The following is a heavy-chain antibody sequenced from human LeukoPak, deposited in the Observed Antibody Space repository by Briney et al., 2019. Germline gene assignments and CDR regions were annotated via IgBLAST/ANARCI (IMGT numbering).Heavy chain of an antibody. CDR3: AKAKRNSDYLFDY. CDR1: GFTFDDYV. D-gene: IGHD5-12*01. J-gene: IGHJ4*02. Sequence: SGGSLRLSCVGSGFTFDDYVMHWVRQAPGKGLEWVSSIGWNKDKILYADSVKGRFTISRDNSRRSLFLQMNSLRAEDTAFYYCAKAKRNSDYLFDYWGQGTLVAVSS. CDR2: IGWNKDKI. V-gene: IGHV3-9*01.